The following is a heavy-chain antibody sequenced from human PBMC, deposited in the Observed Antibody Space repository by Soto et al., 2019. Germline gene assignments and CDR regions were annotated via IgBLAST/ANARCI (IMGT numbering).Heavy chain of an antibody. J-gene: IGHJ4*02. Sequence: GGSLRLSCAASGFTFSSYAMSWVRQAPGKGLEWVSAISGSGGFTYYADSVKGRFTISRDNSKNTLYLQMNSLRAEDTALYYCAKGRATYYHDGTGDYWGQGTLVTVSS. CDR1: GFTFSSYA. V-gene: IGHV3-23*01. CDR3: AKGRATYYHDGTGDY. D-gene: IGHD3-22*01. CDR2: ISGSGGFT.